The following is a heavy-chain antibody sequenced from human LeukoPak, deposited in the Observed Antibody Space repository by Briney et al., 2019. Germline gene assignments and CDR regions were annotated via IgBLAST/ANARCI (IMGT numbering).Heavy chain of an antibody. CDR2: ISYDGSNK. V-gene: IGHV3-30*04. CDR3: AKDGAWGLLTSNYFDY. Sequence: PGGSLRLSCAASGFTFSSYAMHWVRQAPDKGLEWVAVISYDGSNKNYADSVKGRFTISRDNSKNTLYLQMNSLRAEDTAVYYCAKDGAWGLLTSNYFDYWGQGTLVTVSS. J-gene: IGHJ4*02. CDR1: GFTFSSYA. D-gene: IGHD1-26*01.